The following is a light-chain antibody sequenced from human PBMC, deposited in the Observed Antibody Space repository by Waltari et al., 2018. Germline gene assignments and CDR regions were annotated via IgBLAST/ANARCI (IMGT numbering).Light chain of an antibody. J-gene: IGKJ3*01. CDR2: YAS. V-gene: IGKV3-11*01. CDR3: QQRSNWPPEIT. Sequence: EIVMTQSPATLSVSPGERATLSCRASQSVSSYLAWYQQKPGQAPRLLIYYASNRATGIPARFSGSGSGTDFTLTISSLEPEDFAVYYCQQRSNWPPEITFGPGTKVDIK. CDR1: QSVSSY.